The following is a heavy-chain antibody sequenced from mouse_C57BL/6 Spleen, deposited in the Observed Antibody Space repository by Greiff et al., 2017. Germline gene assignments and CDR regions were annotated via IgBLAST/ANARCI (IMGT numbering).Heavy chain of an antibody. V-gene: IGHV2-6-1*01. CDR2: IWSDGST. D-gene: IGHD2-3*01. CDR3: ARHDDGYPYYAMDY. J-gene: IGHJ4*01. Sequence: QVQLKESGPGLVAPSQSLSITCTVSGFSLTSYGVHWVRQPPGKGLEWLVVIWSDGSTTYNSALKSRLSISKDNSKSQVFLKMNSLQTDDTAMYXCARHDDGYPYYAMDYWGQGTSVTVSS. CDR1: GFSLTSYG.